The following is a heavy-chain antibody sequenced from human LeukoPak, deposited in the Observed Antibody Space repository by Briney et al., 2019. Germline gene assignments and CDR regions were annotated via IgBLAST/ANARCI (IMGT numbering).Heavy chain of an antibody. V-gene: IGHV4-59*01. D-gene: IGHD6-6*01. CDR1: GGSISSYY. CDR3: ASGIAARPGVFFDY. J-gene: IGHJ4*02. Sequence: SETLSLTCTVSGGSISSYYWSWIRQPPGKGLEWIGYIYYSGSTNYNPSLKSRVTISVDTSKNQFSLKLSSVTAADTAVYYCASGIAARPGVFFDYWGQGTLVTVSS. CDR2: IYYSGST.